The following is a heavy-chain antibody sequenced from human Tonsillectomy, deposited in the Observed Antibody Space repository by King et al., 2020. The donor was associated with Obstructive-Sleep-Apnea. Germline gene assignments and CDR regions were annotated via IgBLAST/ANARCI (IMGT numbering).Heavy chain of an antibody. V-gene: IGHV4-59*08. CDR3: ARRVRGLGIDY. CDR2: IYNSGST. Sequence: VQLQESGPGLVKPSETLSLTCTVSDGSISSHYWSWIRQPPGKGLEWIGYIYNSGSTNYNPSPKSRVTISVDTSKNQFSLKLSSVTAADTAVYYCARRVRGLGIDYWGQGTLVTVSS. CDR1: DGSISSHY. J-gene: IGHJ4*02. D-gene: IGHD7-27*01.